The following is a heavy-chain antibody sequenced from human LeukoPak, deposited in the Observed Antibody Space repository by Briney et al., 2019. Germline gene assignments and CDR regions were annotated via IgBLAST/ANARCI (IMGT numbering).Heavy chain of an antibody. CDR3: GRPIAAAGTNSFDY. CDR1: GGSFSGYH. D-gene: IGHD6-13*01. J-gene: IGHJ4*02. CDR2: INHSGST. Sequence: SETLSLTCAVYGGSFSGYHWSWIRQPPGKGLEWIGEINHSGSTNYNPSLKSRVTISVDTSKNQFSLKLSSVTAADTAVYYCGRPIAAAGTNSFDYWGQGTLVTVSS. V-gene: IGHV4-34*01.